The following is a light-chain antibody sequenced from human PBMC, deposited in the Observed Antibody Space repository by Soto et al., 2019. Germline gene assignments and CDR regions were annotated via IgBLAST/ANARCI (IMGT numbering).Light chain of an antibody. J-gene: IGLJ2*01. V-gene: IGLV1-44*01. CDR3: ATWDDSLNGRV. CDR1: SSSIGSNT. Sequence: QSVLTQLPSASGTPGQRVTISCSGSSSSIGSNTVNWYQQLPGTAPKLLIYGHNQRPSGVPDRFSGSKSGTSASLAISGLKSEDEADYYCATWDDSLNGRVFGGGTKLTVL. CDR2: GHN.